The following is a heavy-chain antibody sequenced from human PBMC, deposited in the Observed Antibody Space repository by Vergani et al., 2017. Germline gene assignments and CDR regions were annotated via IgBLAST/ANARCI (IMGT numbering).Heavy chain of an antibody. J-gene: IGHJ6*02. CDR2: IYSGGST. CDR3: ARDLPPNYDGMDV. Sequence: EVQLVESGGGLIQPGGSLRLSCAASGFTVSSNYMSWVRQAPGKGLEWVSVIYSGGSTYYADSVKGRFTISRDNSKNTLYLQMNSLRAEDTAVYYCARDLPPNYDGMDVWGQGTTVTVSS. V-gene: IGHV3-53*01. CDR1: GFTVSSNY.